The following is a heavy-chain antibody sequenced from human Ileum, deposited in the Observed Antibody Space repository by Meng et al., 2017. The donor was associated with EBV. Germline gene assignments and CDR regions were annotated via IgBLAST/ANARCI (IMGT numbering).Heavy chain of an antibody. D-gene: IGHD3-10*01. CDR2: IYYDGTT. V-gene: IGHV4-4*02. J-gene: IGHJ5*02. CDR3: ARDENMSQGPGSFDP. CDR1: GGSIISSKG. Sequence: QVHLQESGTGLVKPSGTLSRTCAVSGGSIISSKGWSWVRQAPGKGLEWIGEIYYDGTTNYNPSLKSRVTISVDKSKNHFSLNLTSVTAADTALYYCARDENMSQGPGSFDPWGQGILVTVSS.